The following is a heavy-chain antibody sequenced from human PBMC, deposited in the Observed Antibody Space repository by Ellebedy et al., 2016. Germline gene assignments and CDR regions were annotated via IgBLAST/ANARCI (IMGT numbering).Heavy chain of an antibody. Sequence: GGSLRLSXAASGFTFSSHAFHWVRQAPGMGLEWVALIIVDGSEEYYSDSVKGRFTISRDNSKNTVYLQMNSLRLDDTGVYYCARGVAYGMGVWGQGTTVTVSS. CDR3: ARGVAYGMGV. J-gene: IGHJ6*02. CDR2: IIVDGSEE. D-gene: IGHD3-10*01. CDR1: GFTFSSHA. V-gene: IGHV3-30-3*01.